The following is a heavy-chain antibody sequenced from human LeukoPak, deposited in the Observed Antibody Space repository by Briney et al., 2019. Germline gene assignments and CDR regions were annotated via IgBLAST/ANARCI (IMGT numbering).Heavy chain of an antibody. CDR2: ISSGSDTI. J-gene: IGHJ4*02. D-gene: IGHD2-2*01. V-gene: IGHV3-48*01. CDR3: ARPYCASTSCPTFEY. CDR1: GFAFSSYN. Sequence: GGSLRLSCAASGFAFSSYNMNWVRRAPGKGLEWVSYISSGSDTIFYADSVKSRFTISRDNAKNSLYLQMNSLRAEDTAVYYCARPYCASTSCPTFEYWGQGTLVTVSS.